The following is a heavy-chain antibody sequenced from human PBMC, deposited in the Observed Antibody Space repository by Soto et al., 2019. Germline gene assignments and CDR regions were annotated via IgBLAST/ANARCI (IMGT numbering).Heavy chain of an antibody. V-gene: IGHV1-69*02. CDR2: IIPILGIA. J-gene: IGHJ4*02. CDR1: GGTFSSYT. Sequence: QVQLVQSGAEVKKPGSSVKVSCKASGGTFSSYTISWVRQAPGQGLEWMGRIIPILGIANYAQKFQGRVTMTADKSTSTAYMELSSLRSEDTAVYDCARNRIAVAGPYYFDYWGQGTLVTVSS. CDR3: ARNRIAVAGPYYFDY. D-gene: IGHD6-19*01.